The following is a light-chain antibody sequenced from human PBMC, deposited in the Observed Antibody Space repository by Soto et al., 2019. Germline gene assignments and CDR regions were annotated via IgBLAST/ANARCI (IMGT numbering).Light chain of an antibody. CDR2: DAS. J-gene: IGKJ3*01. Sequence: DIQMTQSPSSLSASVGDRVTITCQASQDISDYLNWYHQKPGKAPKFLIYDASYLETGVPSRFSGSGSGTDFTFTISSLQPEDIGTYSCHQYQSLPVTFGAGTTVDIK. V-gene: IGKV1-33*01. CDR3: HQYQSLPVT. CDR1: QDISDY.